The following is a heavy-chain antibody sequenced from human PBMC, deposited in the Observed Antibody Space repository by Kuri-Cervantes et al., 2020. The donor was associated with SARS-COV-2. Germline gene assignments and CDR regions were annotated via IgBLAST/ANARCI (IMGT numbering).Heavy chain of an antibody. CDR3: ARYDYGDYVDAFDI. V-gene: IGHV4-30-2*01. CDR2: IYHSGST. CDR1: GGSISSGGYS. D-gene: IGHD4-17*01. Sequence: SETLSLTCAVSGGSISSGGYSWSWIRQPPGKGLEWIGYIYHSGSTYYNPSLKSRVTISVDRSKNQFSLKLSSVTAADTAVYYCARYDYGDYVDAFDIWGQGTMVTGSS. J-gene: IGHJ3*02.